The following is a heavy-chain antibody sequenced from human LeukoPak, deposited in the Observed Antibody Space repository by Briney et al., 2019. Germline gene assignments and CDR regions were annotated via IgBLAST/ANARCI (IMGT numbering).Heavy chain of an antibody. V-gene: IGHV1-18*01. Sequence: ASVKVSCKASGYTFTSYGISWVRQAPGQGLEWTGWISAYNGNTNYAQKLQGRVTMTTDTSTSTAYMELRSLRSDDTAVYYCAREAPGIAAAGLFDYWGQGTLVTVSS. CDR2: ISAYNGNT. CDR1: GYTFTSYG. J-gene: IGHJ4*02. CDR3: AREAPGIAAAGLFDY. D-gene: IGHD6-13*01.